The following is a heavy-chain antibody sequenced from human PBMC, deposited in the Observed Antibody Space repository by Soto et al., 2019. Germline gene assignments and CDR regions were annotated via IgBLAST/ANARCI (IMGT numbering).Heavy chain of an antibody. V-gene: IGHV3-23*01. J-gene: IGHJ4*02. CDR2: ISGSGGST. CDR3: AKGNDFWSGSTYYFDY. D-gene: IGHD3-3*01. Sequence: GGSLRLSCAASGFTFSSYAMSWVRQAPGKGLEWVSAISGSGGSTYYADSVKGRFTISRDNSKNTLYLQMNSLRAEDTAVYYCAKGNDFWSGSTYYFDYWGQGTLVTVSS. CDR1: GFTFSSYA.